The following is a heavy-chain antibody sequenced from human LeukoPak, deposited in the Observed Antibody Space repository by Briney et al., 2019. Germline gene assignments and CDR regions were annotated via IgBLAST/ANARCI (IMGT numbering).Heavy chain of an antibody. J-gene: IGHJ5*02. CDR2: ISTYNGNT. CDR3: AGPVYSGSYSNWFDP. D-gene: IGHD1-26*01. V-gene: IGHV1-18*01. Sequence: ASVKVSCKASGYTFTSYGISWVRQAPGQGLEWMGWISTYNGNTNYAQKLQGRVTMTTDTSTSTAYMELRSLRSDDTAVYYCAGPVYSGSYSNWFDPWGQGTLVTVSS. CDR1: GYTFTSYG.